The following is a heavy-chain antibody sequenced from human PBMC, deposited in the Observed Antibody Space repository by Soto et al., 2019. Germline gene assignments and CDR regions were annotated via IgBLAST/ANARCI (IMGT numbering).Heavy chain of an antibody. J-gene: IGHJ4*02. V-gene: IGHV3-33*01. CDR3: ARDSSGYSHPLDY. Sequence: QVQLVESGGCVVQPGRSLSLSCAASGFTFSSYGMHWVRQAPGKGLEWVAVIWYDGSNKYYADSVKGRFTISRDNSKNTLYLQMNSLRAEDTAVYYCARDSSGYSHPLDYWGQGTLVTVSS. CDR2: IWYDGSNK. D-gene: IGHD3-22*01. CDR1: GFTFSSYG.